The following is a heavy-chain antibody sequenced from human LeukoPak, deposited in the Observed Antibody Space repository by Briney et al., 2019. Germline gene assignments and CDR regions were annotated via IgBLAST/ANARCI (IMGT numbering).Heavy chain of an antibody. D-gene: IGHD2/OR15-2a*01. CDR3: ARPQFLSYYFDY. CDR2: IYYSGST. V-gene: IGHV4-39*01. J-gene: IGHJ4*02. CDR1: GGSISSSSYY. Sequence: SETLSLTCTVSGGSISSSSYYWGWIRQPPGKGLEWIGSIYYSGSTYYNPSLKSRVTISVGTSKNQFSLKLSSVTAADTAVYYCARPQFLSYYFDYWGQGTLVTVSS.